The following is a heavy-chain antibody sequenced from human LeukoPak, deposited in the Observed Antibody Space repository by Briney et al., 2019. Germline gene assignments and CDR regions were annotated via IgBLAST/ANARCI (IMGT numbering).Heavy chain of an antibody. D-gene: IGHD2-15*01. CDR2: IYYRGSS. Sequence: PSETLSLTCTVSGGSISSYYWSWIRQPPGKGLEWIGYIYYRGSSNYNPSLKSRVTISVDTSKNQFSLKLSSVTAADTAVYYCARENCGGDSCSHYYFDYWGQGTLVTVSS. CDR3: ARENCGGDSCSHYYFDY. CDR1: GGSISSYY. V-gene: IGHV4-59*01. J-gene: IGHJ4*02.